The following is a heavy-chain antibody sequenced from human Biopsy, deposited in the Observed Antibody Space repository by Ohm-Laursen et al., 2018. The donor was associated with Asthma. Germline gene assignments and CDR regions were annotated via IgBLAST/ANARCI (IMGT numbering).Heavy chain of an antibody. CDR1: GGSITSSSYY. Sequence: SETLSLTCTVSGGSITSSSYYWGWIRQPPGKGMEWIGSMYHSGSPHYHPSLKSRATISVDTSKNQLSLKMSFVTAADTAVYFCVRHQYSSSWSTFDYWGQGALVT. V-gene: IGHV4-39*01. CDR3: VRHQYSSSWSTFDY. D-gene: IGHD3-22*01. CDR2: MYHSGSP. J-gene: IGHJ4*02.